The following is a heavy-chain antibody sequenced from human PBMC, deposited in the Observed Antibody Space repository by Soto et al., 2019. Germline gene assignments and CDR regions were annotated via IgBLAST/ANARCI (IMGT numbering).Heavy chain of an antibody. CDR1: GFTLSSHW. CDR3: ARGHFGMDV. V-gene: IGHV3-7*01. J-gene: IGHJ6*02. Sequence: LRLSCAGSGFTLSSHWMTWVRQAPEKGLEWVANINQDGSARHYVDSVKGRFTISRDNAKNSLYLELNSLRPDDTAVYYCARGHFGMDVWGQGTTVTVSS. CDR2: INQDGSAR.